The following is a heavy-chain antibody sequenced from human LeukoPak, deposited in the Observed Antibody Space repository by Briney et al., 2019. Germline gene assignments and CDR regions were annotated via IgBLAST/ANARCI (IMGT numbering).Heavy chain of an antibody. CDR2: INHSGST. CDR3: ARGQLQLWRYYFDY. CDR1: GGSFSGYY. J-gene: IGHJ4*02. D-gene: IGHD5-18*01. V-gene: IGHV4-34*01. Sequence: SETLSLTCAVYGGSFSGYYWSWVRQPPGKGLEWIGEINHSGSTNYNPSLKSRVTISVDTSKNQFSLKLSSVTAADTAVYYCARGQLQLWRYYFDYWGQGTLVTVSS.